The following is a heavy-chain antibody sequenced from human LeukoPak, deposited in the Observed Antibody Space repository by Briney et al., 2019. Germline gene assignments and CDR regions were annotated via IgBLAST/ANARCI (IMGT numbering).Heavy chain of an antibody. CDR1: GSLFTSYW. CDR2: IHHGDCDT. V-gene: IGHV5-51*01. J-gene: IGHJ4*02. D-gene: IGHD3-22*01. CDR3: ARLGRWGYYDSSGYYNFDY. Sequence: GASLQISCEGSGSLFTSYWIGWVRPLAGKGLGWMGIIHHGDCDTKYSPSLQGQVTISANKSISTAYLQWSSLKASDTAMYYCARLGRWGYYDSSGYYNFDYWGQGTLVTVSS.